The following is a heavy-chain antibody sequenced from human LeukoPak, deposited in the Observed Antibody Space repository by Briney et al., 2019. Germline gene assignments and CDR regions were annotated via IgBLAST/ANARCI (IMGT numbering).Heavy chain of an antibody. Sequence: GGSLRLSCAASGFTFSSYAMSWVRQAPGKGLEWVSAIGGSGGSTYYADSVKGRFTISRDNSKNTLYLQMNSLRAEDTPVYYCAKDGQHPIDYWGQGTLVTVSS. CDR1: GFTFSSYA. D-gene: IGHD6-13*01. CDR2: IGGSGGST. CDR3: AKDGQHPIDY. J-gene: IGHJ4*02. V-gene: IGHV3-23*01.